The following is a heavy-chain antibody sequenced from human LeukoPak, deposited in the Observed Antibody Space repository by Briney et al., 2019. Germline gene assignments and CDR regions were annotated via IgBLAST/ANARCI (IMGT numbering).Heavy chain of an antibody. V-gene: IGHV4-59*01. CDR3: ARGYVTTFVDY. CDR2: IYYSGST. D-gene: IGHD2/OR15-2a*01. Sequence: SETLSLTCTVSGGSISSYYWSWIRQPPGKGLEWIGYIYYSGSTNYNPSLKSRVTISVDTSKNQFSLKLSSVTAADTAVYYCARGYVTTFVDYWGQGTLVTVSS. J-gene: IGHJ4*02. CDR1: GGSISSYY.